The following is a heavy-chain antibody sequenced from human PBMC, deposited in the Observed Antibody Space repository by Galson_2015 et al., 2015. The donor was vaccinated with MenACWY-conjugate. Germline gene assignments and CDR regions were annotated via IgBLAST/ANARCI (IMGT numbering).Heavy chain of an antibody. V-gene: IGHV5-10-1*01. Sequence: QSGAEVKKPGESLRISCKGSGYSFTSYWISWVRQMPGKGLEWMGRIDPSDSYTNYSPSFQGHVTISADKSISTAYLQWSSLKASDTAMYYCARLTGPGGQHYDSSGYYFPKYYFDYWGQGTLVTVSS. CDR1: GYSFTSYW. J-gene: IGHJ4*02. CDR3: ARLTGPGGQHYDSSGYYFPKYYFDY. CDR2: IDPSDSYT. D-gene: IGHD3-22*01.